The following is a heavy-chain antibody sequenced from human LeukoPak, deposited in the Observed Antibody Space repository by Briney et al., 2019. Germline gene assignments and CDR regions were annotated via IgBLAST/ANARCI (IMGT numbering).Heavy chain of an antibody. CDR2: VDPEDGET. V-gene: IGHV1-69-2*01. D-gene: IGHD3-10*01. CDR1: GYTFTDYY. Sequence: ASVKISCKVSGYTFTDYYMHWVQQAPGKGLELMGLVDPEDGETIYAEKFQGRVTITADTSTDTAYLELSPLRSEDTAVYYRARVSVLLPRGGQRTLVTVSS. J-gene: IGHJ4*02. CDR3: ARVSVLLPR.